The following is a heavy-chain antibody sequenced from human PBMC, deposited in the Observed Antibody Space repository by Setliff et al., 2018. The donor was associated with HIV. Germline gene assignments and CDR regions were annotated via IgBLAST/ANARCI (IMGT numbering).Heavy chain of an antibody. CDR2: ISPYNGHT. J-gene: IGHJ4*02. D-gene: IGHD3-22*01. CDR3: ARWSRLSSGYYYGY. Sequence: ASVKVSCKASGYTFTSYGIGWVRQAPGQGLEWMGWISPYNGHTNYAQRLQGRVTMSTDTSTSTAYMELTSLRFDDTAVYYCARWSRLSSGYYYGYWGQGTLVTVSS. V-gene: IGHV1-18*01. CDR1: GYTFTSYG.